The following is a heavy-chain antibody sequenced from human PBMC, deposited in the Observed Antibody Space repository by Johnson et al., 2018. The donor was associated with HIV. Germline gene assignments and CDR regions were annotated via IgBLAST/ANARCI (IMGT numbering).Heavy chain of an antibody. CDR3: ARPIARGASDS. CDR1: GFIFSDYY. Sequence: QVQLVESGGGLVKPGGSLRLSCAASGFIFSDYYMSWIRQAQGKGLEWISYVSSGGRSIYYADSVRGRFTISRDNAKNSLYLQMNGLRVEDTAVYYCARPIARGASDSWGQGTMVTVSS. V-gene: IGHV3-11*01. CDR2: VSSGGRSI. D-gene: IGHD3-10*01. J-gene: IGHJ3*01.